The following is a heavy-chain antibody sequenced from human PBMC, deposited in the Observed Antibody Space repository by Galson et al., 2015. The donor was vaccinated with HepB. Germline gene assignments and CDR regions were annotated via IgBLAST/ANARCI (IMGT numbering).Heavy chain of an antibody. D-gene: IGHD2-2*01. CDR3: ARGGSYCGSTSCYYWYFDF. CDR1: GFTFSSYG. J-gene: IGHJ2*01. Sequence: SLRLSCAASGFTFSSYGMHWVRQAPGKGLEWGAVISYDGSNKYFADSGKGRFTNSRDNSKNTLYLQLISLRAEDTAVYYCARGGSYCGSTSCYYWYFDFWVRATLVTVSS. V-gene: IGHV3-30*19. CDR2: ISYDGSNK.